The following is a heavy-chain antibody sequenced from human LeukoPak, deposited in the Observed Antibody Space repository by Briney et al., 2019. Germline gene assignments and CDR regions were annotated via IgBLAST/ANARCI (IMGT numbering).Heavy chain of an antibody. CDR1: GYTFTGYY. V-gene: IGHV1-18*04. J-gene: IGHJ4*02. D-gene: IGHD3-22*01. CDR3: ARDVYYYDSSGYPGGY. Sequence: ASVKVSCKASGYTFTGYYMHWVRQAPGQGLEWMGWISAYNGNTNYAQKLQGRVTMTTDTSTSTAYMELRSLRSDDTAVYYCARDVYYYDSSGYPGGYWGQGTLVTVSS. CDR2: ISAYNGNT.